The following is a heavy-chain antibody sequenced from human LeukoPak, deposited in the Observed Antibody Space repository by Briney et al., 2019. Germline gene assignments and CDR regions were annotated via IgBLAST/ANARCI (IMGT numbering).Heavy chain of an antibody. CDR3: TKDLETYFFDY. Sequence: XRXAXGKXLEWVSSISGSGGGTYYADSVKGRFTISRDNSKNTMYLQMNSLRGEDTALYYCTKDLETYFFDYWGQGTLVTVSS. CDR2: ISGSGGGT. J-gene: IGHJ4*02. V-gene: IGHV3-23*01.